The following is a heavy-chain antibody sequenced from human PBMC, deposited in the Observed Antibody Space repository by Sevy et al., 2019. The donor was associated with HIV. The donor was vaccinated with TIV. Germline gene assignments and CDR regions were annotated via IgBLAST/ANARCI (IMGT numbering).Heavy chain of an antibody. D-gene: IGHD2-8*01. Sequence: GGSLRLSCAASGFTFSSYAMNWVRQAPGKGLEWLANINQDGSVIYYADSVKGRFTISRDNSRNSVFLQMSSLRAGDTATYYCARAVGKDGAYWGQGTLVTVSS. CDR1: GFTFSSYA. V-gene: IGHV3-7*03. CDR3: ARAVGKDGAY. J-gene: IGHJ4*02. CDR2: INQDGSVI.